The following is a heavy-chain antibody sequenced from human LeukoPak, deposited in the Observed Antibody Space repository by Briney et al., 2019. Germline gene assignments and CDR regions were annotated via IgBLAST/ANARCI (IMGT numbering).Heavy chain of an antibody. J-gene: IGHJ4*02. Sequence: GGSLRLSCAASGFTFSSYSMNWVRQAPGKGLEWVSSISSSSSSINNADSVSGRFTISRDNTKKSLYLQMNSLRAEDTAVYYCARGYGSGRLNVLFDYWGQGTLVTVSS. CDR2: ISSSSSSI. CDR3: ARGYGSGRLNVLFDY. CDR1: GFTFSSYS. D-gene: IGHD3-10*01. V-gene: IGHV3-21*01.